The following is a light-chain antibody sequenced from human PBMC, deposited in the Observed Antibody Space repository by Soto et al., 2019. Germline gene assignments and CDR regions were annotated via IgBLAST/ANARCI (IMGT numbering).Light chain of an antibody. CDR3: QQADSFPLT. CDR2: GAS. CDR1: QGGNNW. J-gene: IGKJ1*01. Sequence: DIQMTQSPSSVSASVGDRVTITCRASQGGNNWVAWYQLQSGKAPNLLIYGASSLQSGVPSRFRGSGSGTDFTLTISILQPEDFATYFCQQADSFPLTFGTGPKVEI. V-gene: IGKV1-12*01.